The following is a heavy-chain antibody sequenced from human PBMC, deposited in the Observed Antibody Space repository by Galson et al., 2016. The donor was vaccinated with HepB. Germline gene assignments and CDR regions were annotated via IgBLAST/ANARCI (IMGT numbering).Heavy chain of an antibody. V-gene: IGHV4-4*07. J-gene: IGHJ4*02. CDR1: GGAISRYS. CDR3: ARRYDTPGYYYIDF. Sequence: TLSLTCTVSGGAISRYSWAWIRQPAGKGLEWIGRISPTSSTNYNPSLQSRITMSIDTSKDHFTLNLRSVTAADTAVYYCARRYDTPGYYYIDFWGQGTLVTVSS. D-gene: IGHD3-22*01. CDR2: ISPTSST.